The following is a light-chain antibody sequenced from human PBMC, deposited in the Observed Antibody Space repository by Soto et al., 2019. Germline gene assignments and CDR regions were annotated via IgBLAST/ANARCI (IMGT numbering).Light chain of an antibody. V-gene: IGKV1-5*03. CDR1: QSISSW. CDR2: KAA. CDR3: QQYNSNLRT. J-gene: IGKJ1*01. Sequence: DIQMTQSPSTLSASVGDRVTITCRASQSISSWLAWYQQKPGKAPKLLIYKAAILESGVPSRFSGSGFGTEFTLPISSLQPDDFATYYCQQYNSNLRTFGEGTKVDI.